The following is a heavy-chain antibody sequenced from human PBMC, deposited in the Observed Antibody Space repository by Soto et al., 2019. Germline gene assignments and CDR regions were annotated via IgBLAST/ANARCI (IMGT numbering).Heavy chain of an antibody. V-gene: IGHV4-34*01. J-gene: IGHJ4*02. Sequence: SETLSLTCAVYGGSFSGYYRSWIRQPPGKGLEWIGEINHSGSTNYNPPLKSRVTISVDTSKNQFSLKLSSVTAADTAVYYCARGHLGYSSSWFDYWGQGTLVTVSS. D-gene: IGHD6-6*01. CDR1: GGSFSGYY. CDR2: INHSGST. CDR3: ARGHLGYSSSWFDY.